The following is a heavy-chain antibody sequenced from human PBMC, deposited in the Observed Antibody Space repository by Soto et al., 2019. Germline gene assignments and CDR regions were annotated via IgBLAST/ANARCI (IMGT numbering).Heavy chain of an antibody. CDR3: ARGPPNWGFDY. CDR2: MSPNTGNT. CDR1: GYTFTSYD. J-gene: IGHJ4*02. V-gene: IGHV1-8*01. D-gene: IGHD7-27*01. Sequence: QVQLVQSGAKVKKPGASVKVSCKASGYTFTSYDINWVRQATGQGLEWMGWMSPNTGNTGYAQKFQGRVTMTRTTSASTAYMELSSLTSDDTAVYYCARGPPNWGFDYWGQGTLVTVSS.